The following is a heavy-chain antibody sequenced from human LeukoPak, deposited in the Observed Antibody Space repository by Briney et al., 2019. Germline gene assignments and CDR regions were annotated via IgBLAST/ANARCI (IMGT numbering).Heavy chain of an antibody. CDR3: AKSHVSTATGTGRYFDY. D-gene: IGHD3-9*01. J-gene: IGHJ4*02. V-gene: IGHV3-23*01. Sequence: GGSLRLSCAASGFTFSSYAMSWVRQAPGKGLEWVSAISGSGGSTYYADSVKGRFTISRDNSKHTVYLQMDSLRAEDTAVYYCAKSHVSTATGTGRYFDYWGQGTLVTVSS. CDR1: GFTFSSYA. CDR2: ISGSGGST.